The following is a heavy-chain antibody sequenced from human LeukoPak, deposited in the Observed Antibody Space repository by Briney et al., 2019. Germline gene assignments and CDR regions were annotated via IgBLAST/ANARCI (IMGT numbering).Heavy chain of an antibody. J-gene: IGHJ4*02. D-gene: IGHD4-11*01. V-gene: IGHV4-30-4*01. CDR3: AATGYSYNY. CDR2: IYYNGRT. Sequence: PSQTLSLTCTVSGGSTRSGGYYWSWIRQHPGKGLEWIGYIYYNGRTYYNPSLKSRVTISVDTSKNQFSLKLSSVTAADTAVYYCAATGYSYNYWGQGTLVTVSS. CDR1: GGSTRSGGYY.